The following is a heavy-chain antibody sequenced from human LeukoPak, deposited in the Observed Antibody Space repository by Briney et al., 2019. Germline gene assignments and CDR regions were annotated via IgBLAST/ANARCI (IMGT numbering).Heavy chain of an antibody. V-gene: IGHV1-2*02. J-gene: IGHJ3*02. D-gene: IGHD6-6*01. CDR2: INPNSGGT. CDR3: ERARVAARSYAFDI. CDR1: GYTFTGYY. Sequence: ASVKLSCKASGYTFTGYYMHWVRQAPGQGLEWMGWINPNSGGTNYAQKLQGRVTMTRDTSISTAYMELSRLRSDDTAVYYCERARVAARSYAFDIWGQGTMVTVSS.